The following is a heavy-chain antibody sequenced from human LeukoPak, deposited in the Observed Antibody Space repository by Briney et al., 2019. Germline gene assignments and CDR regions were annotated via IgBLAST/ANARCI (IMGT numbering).Heavy chain of an antibody. CDR2: INHSGST. CDR1: GGSFSGYY. CDR3: TRDGYYYDSSGYN. Sequence: SETLSLTCAVYGGSFSGYYWSWIRQPPGKGLEWIGEINHSGSTNYNPSLKSRVTISVDTSKNQFSLELTSVTAADTAVYYCTRDGYYYDSSGYNWGQGTLVTVSS. J-gene: IGHJ4*02. D-gene: IGHD3-22*01. V-gene: IGHV4-34*01.